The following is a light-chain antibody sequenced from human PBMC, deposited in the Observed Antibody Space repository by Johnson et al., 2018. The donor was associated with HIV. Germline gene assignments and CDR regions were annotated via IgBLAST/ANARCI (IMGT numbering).Light chain of an antibody. Sequence: QLVLTQPPSVSAAPGQKVTISCSGSSSNIGNNYVSWYQQLPGTAPKVLIYDNNKRPSGIPDRLSGSKSGPSATLGIPGLKNGAEADYYGGTWDNSPGTGGNVFVTGTKVTVL. CDR2: DNN. V-gene: IGLV1-51*01. CDR1: SSNIGNNY. CDR3: GTWDNSPGTGGNV. J-gene: IGLJ1*01.